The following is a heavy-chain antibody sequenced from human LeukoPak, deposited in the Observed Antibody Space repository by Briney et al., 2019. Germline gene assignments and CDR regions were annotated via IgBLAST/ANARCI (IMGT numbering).Heavy chain of an antibody. CDR1: GGSISSSSYY. CDR3: AREREIVRLERAHDY. CDR2: IYYSGST. D-gene: IGHD1-1*01. J-gene: IGHJ4*02. V-gene: IGHV4-39*02. Sequence: PSETLSLTCTVSGGSISSSSYYWGWIRQPPGKGLEWIGSIYYSGSTYYNPSLKSRVTISVDTSKNQFSLRLSSVTAADTAVYYCAREREIVRLERAHDYWGQGTLVTVSS.